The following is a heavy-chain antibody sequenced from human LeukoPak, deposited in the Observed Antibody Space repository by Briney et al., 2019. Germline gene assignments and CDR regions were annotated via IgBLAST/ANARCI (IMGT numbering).Heavy chain of an antibody. CDR1: GFTFSSYS. CDR2: ISSSSSYI. V-gene: IGHV3-21*01. Sequence: GGSLRLSCAASGFTFSSYSMNWVRQAPGTGLEWVSSISSSSSYIYYADSVKGRFTISRDNAKNSLYLQMNSLRAEDTAVYYCARDHLYSSSPEYWGQGTLVTVSS. CDR3: ARDHLYSSSPEY. D-gene: IGHD6-6*01. J-gene: IGHJ4*02.